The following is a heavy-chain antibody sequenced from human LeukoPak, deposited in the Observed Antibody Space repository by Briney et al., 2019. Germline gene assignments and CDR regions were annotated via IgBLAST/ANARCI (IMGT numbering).Heavy chain of an antibody. CDR1: GFTFSTYW. CDR3: AREYYDILTGYYKRAFDI. CDR2: INTDGSST. Sequence: GGSLRLSCAASGFTFSTYWMHWVRQAPGKGLVWVSHINTDGSSTSYADSVKGRFTISRDNSKNTLYLQMNSLRAEDAAVYYCAREYYDILTGYYKRAFDIWGQGTMVTVSS. V-gene: IGHV3-74*01. J-gene: IGHJ3*02. D-gene: IGHD3-9*01.